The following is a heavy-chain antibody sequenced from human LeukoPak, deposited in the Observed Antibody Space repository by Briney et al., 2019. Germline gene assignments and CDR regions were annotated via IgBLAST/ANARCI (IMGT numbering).Heavy chain of an antibody. CDR1: GYTFTSYG. Sequence: ASVKVSCKASGYTFTSYGISWVRQAPGQGLEWMGWISAYNGNTNYAQKLQGRVTMTTDTSTSTAYMELRSLRSDDTAVHYCASGMTTVTTSAFGAFDIWGQGTMVTVSS. CDR2: ISAYNGNT. V-gene: IGHV1-18*01. D-gene: IGHD4-17*01. CDR3: ASGMTTVTTSAFGAFDI. J-gene: IGHJ3*02.